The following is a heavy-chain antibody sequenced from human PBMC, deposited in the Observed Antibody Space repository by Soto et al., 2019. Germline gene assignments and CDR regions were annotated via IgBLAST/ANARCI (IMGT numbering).Heavy chain of an antibody. CDR2: ISGYNANT. J-gene: IGHJ4*02. CDR3: ARAAREAVFRGAFNY. CDR1: GYTFTSYG. D-gene: IGHD2-15*01. Sequence: QVQLVQSGAEVKKPGASVKVSCKASGYTFTSYGISWVRQAPGQGLEWMGWISGYNANTNYAQKLQARVTMTTDTSTNTAYMELRSLRPDDTAVYFCARAAREAVFRGAFNYWGQGTLVTVSS. V-gene: IGHV1-18*01.